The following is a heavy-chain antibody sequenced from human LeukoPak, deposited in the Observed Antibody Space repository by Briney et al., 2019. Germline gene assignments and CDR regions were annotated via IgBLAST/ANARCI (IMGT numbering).Heavy chain of an antibody. Sequence: GRSLRLSCAASGFTFSSYGMHWVRQAPGKGLEWVAVIWYDGSNKYYADSVKGRFTISRDNSKNTLYLQMDSLRAEDTAVYYCAKELERGGNWFDPWGQGTLVTVSS. CDR3: AKELERGGNWFDP. D-gene: IGHD1-1*01. V-gene: IGHV3-33*06. CDR1: GFTFSSYG. J-gene: IGHJ5*02. CDR2: IWYDGSNK.